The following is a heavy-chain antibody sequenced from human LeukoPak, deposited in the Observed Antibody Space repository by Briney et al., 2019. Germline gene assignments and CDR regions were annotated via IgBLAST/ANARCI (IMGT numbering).Heavy chain of an antibody. J-gene: IGHJ6*04. CDR3: ARHYYGSGSILYYGMDV. CDR1: GGTFSSYA. Sequence: SVKVSCKASGGTFSSYAISWARQAPGQGLEWMGMIIPIFGTANYAQKFQGRVTITADESTSTAHMELSSLRSEDTAVYYCARHYYGSGSILYYGMDVWGKGTTVTVSS. D-gene: IGHD3-10*01. CDR2: IIPIFGTA. V-gene: IGHV1-69*13.